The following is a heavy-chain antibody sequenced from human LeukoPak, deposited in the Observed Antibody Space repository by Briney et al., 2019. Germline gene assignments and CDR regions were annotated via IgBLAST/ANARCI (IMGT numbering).Heavy chain of an antibody. Sequence: GGSLRLSCAASAFTFSDYYMSWLRQAPGKGLEWVSYISSSGSTIYYADSVKGRFTISRDNAKNSLYLQMNSLRAEDTAVYYCAREVYYYGSGSYYIDYWGQGTLVTVSS. J-gene: IGHJ4*02. CDR3: AREVYYYGSGSYYIDY. CDR2: ISSSGSTI. CDR1: AFTFSDYY. V-gene: IGHV3-11*04. D-gene: IGHD3-10*01.